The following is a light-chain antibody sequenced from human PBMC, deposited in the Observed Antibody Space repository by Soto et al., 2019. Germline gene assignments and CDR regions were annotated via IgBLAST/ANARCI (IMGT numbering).Light chain of an antibody. CDR3: QQSYSTPTWT. J-gene: IGKJ1*01. CDR1: XXIGTX. V-gene: IGKV1-39*01. Sequence: ASVGDXVTXTCXXXXXIGTXLNWYQQKVGKAPKLLIYTASSLHSGVPSRFSGSGSGTDFTLTISSLQPEDFATYYCQQSYSTPTWTFGQGTKVEI. CDR2: TAS.